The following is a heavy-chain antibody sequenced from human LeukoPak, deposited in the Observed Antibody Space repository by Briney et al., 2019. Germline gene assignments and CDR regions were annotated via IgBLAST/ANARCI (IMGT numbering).Heavy chain of an antibody. CDR3: ARVRNTMVRGVIIRPPPGYFDY. V-gene: IGHV4-34*01. J-gene: IGHJ4*02. Sequence: SETLSLTCAVYGGSFSGYYWSWIRQPPGKGLEWSGEINHSGSTNYNPSLTSLVTISVDTPQNKFSLRLCSVTAADTPLYYCARVRNTMVRGVIIRPPPGYFDYWGQGTLVTVSS. D-gene: IGHD3-10*01. CDR2: INHSGST. CDR1: GGSFSGYY.